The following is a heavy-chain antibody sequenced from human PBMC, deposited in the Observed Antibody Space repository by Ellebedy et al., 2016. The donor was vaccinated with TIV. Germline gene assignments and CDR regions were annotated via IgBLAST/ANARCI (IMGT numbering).Heavy chain of an antibody. D-gene: IGHD2-15*01. J-gene: IGHJ6*02. V-gene: IGHV3-15*07. Sequence: GGSLRLXXVASGFTFRNVWTNWVRQAPGRGLEWVGRTKTKVDGGTTDYATPAKGRFTISRDDSKKTVYLQLNSLKIEDTAVYYCSTDPCSGGSCQYYYYGMDVWGQGTTVTVSS. CDR3: STDPCSGGSCQYYYYGMDV. CDR2: TKTKVDGGTT. CDR1: GFTFRNVW.